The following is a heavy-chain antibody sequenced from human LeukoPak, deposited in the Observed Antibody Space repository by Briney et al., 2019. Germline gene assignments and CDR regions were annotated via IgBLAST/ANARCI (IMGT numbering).Heavy chain of an antibody. D-gene: IGHD3-22*01. CDR1: GGSISSSNW. CDR3: ARFSFPSDSSGYGSLSDAFDI. J-gene: IGHJ3*02. CDR2: IYHSGST. V-gene: IGHV4-4*02. Sequence: SGTLSLTCAVSGGSISSSNWWSWVRQPPGRGLEWIGEIYHSGSTNYNPSLKSRVTISVDKSKNQFSLKLSSVTAADTAVYYCARFSFPSDSSGYGSLSDAFDIWGQGTMVTVSS.